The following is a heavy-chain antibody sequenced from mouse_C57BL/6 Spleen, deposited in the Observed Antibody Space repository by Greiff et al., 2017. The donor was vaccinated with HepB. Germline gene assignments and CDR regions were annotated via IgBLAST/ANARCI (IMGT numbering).Heavy chain of an antibody. CDR1: GYTFTDYE. V-gene: IGHV1-15*01. Sequence: VQLQQSGAELVRPGASVTLSCKASGYTFTDYEMHWVKQTPVHGLEWIGAIDPETGGTAYNQKFKGKAILTADKSSSTAYMELRSLTSEDSSVYYCTGGLASFAYWGQGTTVTVSS. CDR2: IDPETGGT. D-gene: IGHD1-1*02. CDR3: TGGLASFAY. J-gene: IGHJ1*01.